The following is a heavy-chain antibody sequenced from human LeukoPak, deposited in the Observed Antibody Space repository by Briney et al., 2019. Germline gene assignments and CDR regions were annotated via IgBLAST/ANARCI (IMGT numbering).Heavy chain of an antibody. CDR2: IYTGGTA. V-gene: IGHV3-53*01. CDR1: GFTFSSYW. CDR3: ARARHPWISGTYWYYFDY. Sequence: GGSLRLSCAASGFTFSSYWMSWVRQAPGKGLEWVSLIYTGGTAYYADSVKGRFTISRDNSKNTLYLQMNALRAEDTALYYCARARHPWISGTYWYYFDYWGQGTLVTVSS. D-gene: IGHD3-10*01. J-gene: IGHJ4*02.